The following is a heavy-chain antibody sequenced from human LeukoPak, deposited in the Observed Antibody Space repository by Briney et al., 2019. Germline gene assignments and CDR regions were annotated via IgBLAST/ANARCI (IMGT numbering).Heavy chain of an antibody. V-gene: IGHV3-7*03. Sequence: PGGSLRLSCAASGFTFSSYWMSWVRQVPGKGLEWVANIKQDGSEKYYVDSVKGRFTISRDNAKNSLYLQMNSLRAEDTAVYYCAREAAAGILGVYYFDYWGQGTLVTVSS. D-gene: IGHD6-13*01. CDR1: GFTFSSYW. CDR3: AREAAAGILGVYYFDY. J-gene: IGHJ4*02. CDR2: IKQDGSEK.